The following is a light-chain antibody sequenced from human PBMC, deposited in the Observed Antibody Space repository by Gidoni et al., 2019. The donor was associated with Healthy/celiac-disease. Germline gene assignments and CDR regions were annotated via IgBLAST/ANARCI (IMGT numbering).Light chain of an antibody. CDR3: QQYNSYSRT. Sequence: DIQTTQSPSTLSASVGDRVPITCRASQSISSWLAWYQQKPGKAPKLLIYKASSLESGVPSRFSGSGYGTEFTLTISSLQPDDFATYYCQQYNSYSRTFGQGTKVEI. V-gene: IGKV1-5*03. CDR1: QSISSW. J-gene: IGKJ1*01. CDR2: KAS.